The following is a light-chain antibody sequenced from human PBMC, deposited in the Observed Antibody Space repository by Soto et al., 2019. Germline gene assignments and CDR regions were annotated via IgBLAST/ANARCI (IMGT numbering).Light chain of an antibody. CDR1: QSISSY. J-gene: IGKJ4*01. CDR3: QQSYSTPLT. V-gene: IGKV1-39*01. CDR2: AAS. Sequence: DIQMTQSPSSLSASVGDRATITCRASQSISSYLNWYQQKPGKAPKLLIYAASSLQSGVPSRFSGSGSGTDFTLTISRLQPEDFATYYCQQSYSTPLTFGGGTKVEIK.